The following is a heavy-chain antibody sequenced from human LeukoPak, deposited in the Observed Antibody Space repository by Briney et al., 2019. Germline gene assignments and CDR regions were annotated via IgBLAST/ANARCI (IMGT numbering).Heavy chain of an antibody. CDR3: ASHSSGYYYSEFFDY. Sequence: SSETLSLTCTVSGGSISSGDYYWSWIRQPPGKGLEWIGYIYYSGSTYYNPSLKSRVTISVDTSKNQFSLKLSSVTAADTAVYYCASHSSGYYYSEFFDYWGQGTLVTVSS. CDR1: GGSISSGDYY. CDR2: IYYSGST. V-gene: IGHV4-30-4*01. D-gene: IGHD3-22*01. J-gene: IGHJ4*02.